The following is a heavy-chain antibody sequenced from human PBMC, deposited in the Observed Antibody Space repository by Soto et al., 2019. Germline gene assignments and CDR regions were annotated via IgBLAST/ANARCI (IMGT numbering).Heavy chain of an antibody. CDR3: AKDSLYDRSCYYGPLDH. J-gene: IGHJ4*02. CDR2: KSFDGSNT. CDR1: GCNFSPGG. Sequence: GGSMRLSCAGSGCNFSPGGMHCIRQVAGKGQEWVAVKSFDGSNTHYADSVNGRFLISRDNFKEILYLQMNSLRPEDRAVYLWAKDSLYDRSCYYGPLDHWCQGT. V-gene: IGHV3-30*18. D-gene: IGHD3-22*01.